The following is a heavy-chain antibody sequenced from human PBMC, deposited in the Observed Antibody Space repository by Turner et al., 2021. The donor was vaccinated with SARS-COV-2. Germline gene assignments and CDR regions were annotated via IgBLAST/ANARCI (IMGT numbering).Heavy chain of an antibody. D-gene: IGHD6-19*01. V-gene: IGHV1-8*01. CDR3: ARAAQLAVWFDP. Sequence: QVQLVQSGAEVKRPGASVKVSCKASGYTFTSSDINWVRQATGQGLEWMGGMNHNSGNTGDAQKFQGRVTMTRNTSISTAYMELSSLGSEDTAVYHCARAAQLAVWFDPWGQGTLVTVSS. J-gene: IGHJ5*02. CDR2: MNHNSGNT. CDR1: GYTFTSSD.